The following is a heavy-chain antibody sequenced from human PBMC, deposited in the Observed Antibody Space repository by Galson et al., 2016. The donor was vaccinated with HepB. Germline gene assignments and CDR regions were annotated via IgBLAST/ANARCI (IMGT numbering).Heavy chain of an antibody. CDR2: IHHTRRT. J-gene: IGHJ4*02. CDR3: ATRAVVGPIY. CDR1: GGSITSGNW. Sequence: SETLSLTCAVSGGSITSGNWCSWVRQPPGMGLEWIGEIHHTRRTNYNSSLKSRVTISVDKSKNQFSLRLSSVTAADTAVYYCATRAVVGPIYWGQGTQVTVSS. D-gene: IGHD3-10*01. V-gene: IGHV4-4*02.